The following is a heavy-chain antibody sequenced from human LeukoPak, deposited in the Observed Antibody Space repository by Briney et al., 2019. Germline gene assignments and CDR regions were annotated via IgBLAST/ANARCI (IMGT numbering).Heavy chain of an antibody. V-gene: IGHV1-18*01. CDR1: GYTFTSYG. D-gene: IGHD1-14*01. Sequence: ASVKVSCKASGYTFTSYGISWVRQAPGQGLEWMGWISAYNGNTNYAQKLQGRVTMTTDTSTSTAYMELRSLRSDDTAVYYCARDLGITSAYYYYYTDVWGKGTTVTVSS. J-gene: IGHJ6*03. CDR2: ISAYNGNT. CDR3: ARDLGITSAYYYYYTDV.